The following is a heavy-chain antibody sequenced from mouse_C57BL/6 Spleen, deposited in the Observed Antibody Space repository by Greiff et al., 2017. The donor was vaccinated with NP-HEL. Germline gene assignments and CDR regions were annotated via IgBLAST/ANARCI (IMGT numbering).Heavy chain of an antibody. CDR1: GFTFSSYA. J-gene: IGHJ1*03. CDR2: ISDGGSYT. CDR3: ARDYYGNSSYWYFDV. Sequence: DVKLVESGGGLVKPGGSLKLSCAASGFTFSSYAMSWVRQTPEKRLEWVATISDGGSYTYYPDNVKGRFTISRDNAKNNLYLQMSHLKSEDTAMYYCARDYYGNSSYWYFDVWGTGTTVTVSS. V-gene: IGHV5-4*03. D-gene: IGHD1-1*01.